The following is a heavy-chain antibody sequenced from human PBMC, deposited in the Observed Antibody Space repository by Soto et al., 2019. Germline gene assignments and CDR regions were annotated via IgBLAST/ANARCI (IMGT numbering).Heavy chain of an antibody. CDR1: GFTFSSYW. V-gene: IGHV3-74*01. D-gene: IGHD2-2*01. CDR2: INSDGSST. Sequence: PGGSLRLSCAASGFTFSSYWMHWVRQAPGKGLVWVSRINSDGSSTSYADSVKGRFTISRDNAKNTLYLQMNSLRAEDTAVYYCASENRYCSSTSCQYYYYYYMDVWGKGTTVTVSS. CDR3: ASENRYCSSTSCQYYYYYYMDV. J-gene: IGHJ6*03.